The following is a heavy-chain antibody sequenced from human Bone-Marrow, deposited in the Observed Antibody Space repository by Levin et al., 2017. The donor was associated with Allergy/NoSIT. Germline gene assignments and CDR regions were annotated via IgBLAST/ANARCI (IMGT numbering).Heavy chain of an antibody. V-gene: IGHV3-53*01. CDR2: IYSGGST. Sequence: GGSLRLSCAASGFTVSSNYMSWVRQAPGKGLEWVSVIYSGGSTYYADSVKGRFTISRDNSKNTLYLQMNSLRAEDTAVYYCARVFLGYCTNGVGSNDYWGQGTLVTVAS. CDR3: ARVFLGYCTNGVGSNDY. D-gene: IGHD2-8*01. CDR1: GFTVSSNY. J-gene: IGHJ4*02.